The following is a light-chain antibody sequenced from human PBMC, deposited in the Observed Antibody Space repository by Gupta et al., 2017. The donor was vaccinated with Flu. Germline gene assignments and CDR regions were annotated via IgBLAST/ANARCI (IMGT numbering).Light chain of an antibody. J-gene: IGLJ1*01. CDR1: SNDVGGSNL. CDR3: SSHAGRVTWV. V-gene: IGLV2-11*01. CDR2: DVT. Sequence: SAPTQPRSVSGSPAQSVTISCTGTSNDVGGSNLVSWYEQRPGKAPKLILYDVTARPSGVPDRFSGSKAGYTASLTISGLQADDEADYYCSSHAGRVTWVFGTGTTVTVL.